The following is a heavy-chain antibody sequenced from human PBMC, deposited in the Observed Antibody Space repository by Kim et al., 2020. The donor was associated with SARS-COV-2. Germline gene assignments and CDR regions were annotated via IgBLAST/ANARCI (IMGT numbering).Heavy chain of an antibody. CDR3: TTGTIRYFDPPYYYGMDV. D-gene: IGHD3-9*01. CDR1: GFTFSNAW. J-gene: IGHJ6*02. Sequence: GGSLRLSCAASGFTFSNAWMSWVRQAPGKGLEWVGRIKSKTDGGTTDYAAPVKGRFTISRDDSKNTLYLQMNSLKTEDTAVYYCTTGTIRYFDPPYYYGMDVWGQGTTVTVSS. CDR2: IKSKTDGGTT. V-gene: IGHV3-15*01.